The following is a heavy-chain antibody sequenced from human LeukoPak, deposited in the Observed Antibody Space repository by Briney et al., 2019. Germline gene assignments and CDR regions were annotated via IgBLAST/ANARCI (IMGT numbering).Heavy chain of an antibody. V-gene: IGHV3-21*01. Sequence: PGGSLRLSCAASGFTFSSYSMNWVRQAPGKGLEWVSSISSSGYIYYADSVKGRFTISRDNAKNSLYLQINSLRAEDTAVYYCARDPYSGGYGDYYYYYMDVWGKGTRATISS. J-gene: IGHJ6*03. CDR3: ARDPYSGGYGDYYYYYMDV. CDR1: GFTFSSYS. CDR2: ISSSGYI. D-gene: IGHD1-26*01.